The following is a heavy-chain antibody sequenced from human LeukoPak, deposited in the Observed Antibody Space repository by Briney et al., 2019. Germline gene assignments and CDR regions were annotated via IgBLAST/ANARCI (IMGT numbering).Heavy chain of an antibody. CDR1: GGSFSTYA. CDR3: ARLMVTSDAFDI. V-gene: IGHV1-69*04. D-gene: IGHD4-23*01. CDR2: LIPVLGMS. Sequence: GASVKVSCKSSGGSFSTYAVNWVRQAPGQGLEWMGRLIPVLGMSHYAPGFQGRVTLTADRSTNTAYMELRSLRSDDTAVYYCARLMVTSDAFDIWGQGTMVTVSS. J-gene: IGHJ3*02.